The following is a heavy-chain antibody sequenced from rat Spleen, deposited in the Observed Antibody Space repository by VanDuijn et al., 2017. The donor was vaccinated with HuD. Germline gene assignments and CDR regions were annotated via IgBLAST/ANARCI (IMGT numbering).Heavy chain of an antibody. J-gene: IGHJ4*01. CDR1: GFSLTSYN. CDR2: IWTGGST. D-gene: IGHD1-12*01. CDR3: ARGRDSYAHYVMDA. V-gene: IGHV2-30*01. Sequence: QVQLKESGPGLMQPSETLSLTCTVSGFSLTSYNVHWVRQPTGKGLEWMGIIWTGGSTDYNSALKSRLSISRDTSKSQVFLKMNSLQTEDIATYYCARGRDSYAHYVMDAWGQGASVTVSS.